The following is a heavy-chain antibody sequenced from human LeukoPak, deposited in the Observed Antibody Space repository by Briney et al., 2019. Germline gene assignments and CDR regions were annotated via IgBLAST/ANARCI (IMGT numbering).Heavy chain of an antibody. D-gene: IGHD3-22*01. V-gene: IGHV3-21*01. Sequence: GGSLRLSCAASGFTFSSYSMNWVRQAPGKGLEWVSSISSSSSYIYYADSVKGRFTISRDNAKNSLYLQMNSLRAEDTAVYYCARLPIVVITSGGYWGQGTLVTVSS. CDR2: ISSSSSYI. J-gene: IGHJ4*02. CDR3: ARLPIVVITSGGY. CDR1: GFTFSSYS.